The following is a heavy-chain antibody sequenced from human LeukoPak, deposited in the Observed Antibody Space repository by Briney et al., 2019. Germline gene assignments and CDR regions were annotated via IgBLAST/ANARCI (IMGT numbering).Heavy chain of an antibody. V-gene: IGHV4-38-2*01. CDR1: GYSSSTGYY. CDR2: IYHSGST. J-gene: IGHJ4*02. D-gene: IGHD2-15*01. Sequence: SETLSLTCPVSGYSSSTGYYWGWIRQPPGKGLEWIGSIYHSGSTYYNPSLKSRVTISVDTSENQFSLNLTSVTAADTAVYYCARGLEYCSGGNCYSADPSFHYWGQGTLVTVSS. CDR3: ARGLEYCSGGNCYSADPSFHY.